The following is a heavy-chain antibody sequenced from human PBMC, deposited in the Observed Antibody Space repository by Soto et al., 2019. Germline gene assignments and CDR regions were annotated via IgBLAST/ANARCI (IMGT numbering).Heavy chain of an antibody. CDR2: ISWASDTI. D-gene: IGHD3-16*01. Sequence: EVQLVEAGGGLVQPGRSLRLSCVGSGFTFDDYAMHWVRQAAGKGLEWVSGISWASDTIEYADSVQGRFTISRDNAKNSLYLQMNSLRLEDTALYFCAKDMTPNYSETYAYAAFDKWGLGTMITVSS. J-gene: IGHJ3*02. V-gene: IGHV3-9*01. CDR3: AKDMTPNYSETYAYAAFDK. CDR1: GFTFDDYA.